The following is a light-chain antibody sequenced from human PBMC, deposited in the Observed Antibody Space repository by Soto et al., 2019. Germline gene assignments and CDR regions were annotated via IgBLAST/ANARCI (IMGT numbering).Light chain of an antibody. Sequence: EIVLTQSPGTLSLSPGERATLSCRASQSVSSSYLAWYQQKPGQSPRLLIHGASSRATGIPDRFSGSGSGTDFTLTISRLEPEDFAVYYCPHYGSFLFTFGPGTKVDIK. V-gene: IGKV3-20*01. CDR1: QSVSSSY. CDR2: GAS. J-gene: IGKJ3*01. CDR3: PHYGSFLFT.